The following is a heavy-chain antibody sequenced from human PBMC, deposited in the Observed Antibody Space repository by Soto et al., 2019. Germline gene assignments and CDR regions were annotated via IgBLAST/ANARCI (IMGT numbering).Heavy chain of an antibody. CDR2: IYYSGST. CDR3: ATYSGSYCFDY. J-gene: IGHJ4*02. Sequence: SETLSLTCTVSGGSISSSSYYWGWIRQPPGKGLEWIGYIYYSGSTYYNPSLKSRVTISVDTSKNQFSLKLSSVTAADTAVYYCATYSGSYCFDYWGQGTLVTVSS. CDR1: GGSISSSSYY. V-gene: IGHV4-31*03. D-gene: IGHD1-26*01.